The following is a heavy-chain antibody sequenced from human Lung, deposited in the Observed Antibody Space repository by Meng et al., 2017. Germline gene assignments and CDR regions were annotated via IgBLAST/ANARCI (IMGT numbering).Heavy chain of an antibody. J-gene: IGHJ4*02. CDR3: ARGPTTMAHDFDY. V-gene: IGHV4-34*01. D-gene: IGHD4-11*01. CDR1: GGSFSDYY. Sequence: QVELQRWVAGLLKPSGTLSLTCVVSGGSFSDYYWSWIRQPPGKGLEWIGEINHSGSTNYNPSLESRATISVDTSQNNLSLKLSSVTATDSAVYYCARGPTTMAHDFDYWGQGTLVTVSS. CDR2: INHSGST.